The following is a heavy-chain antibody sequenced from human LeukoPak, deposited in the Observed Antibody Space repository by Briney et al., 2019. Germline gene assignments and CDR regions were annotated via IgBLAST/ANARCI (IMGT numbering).Heavy chain of an antibody. J-gene: IGHJ3*02. CDR2: IIPIFGTA. Sequence: SVKVSCKASGGTFSSYAISWVRQAPGQGLEWMGGIIPIFGTAKYAQKFQGRVTITAAESTSTAYMELSSLRSEDTAVYYCARERPYDSSGYFFDAFDIWGQGTMVTVSS. CDR1: GGTFSSYA. D-gene: IGHD3-22*01. CDR3: ARERPYDSSGYFFDAFDI. V-gene: IGHV1-69*01.